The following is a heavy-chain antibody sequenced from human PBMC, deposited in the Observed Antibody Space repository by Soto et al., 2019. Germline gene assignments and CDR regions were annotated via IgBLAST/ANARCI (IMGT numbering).Heavy chain of an antibody. V-gene: IGHV3-23*01. J-gene: IGHJ6*03. D-gene: IGHD5-12*01. CDR3: AKGGRGYDDYYYYMDV. Sequence: EVQLLESGGGLVQPGGSLRLSCAASGFTFSSYAMSWVRQAPGKGLEWVSAISGSGGSTYYADSVKGRFTISRDNSKNTLYLQMNSLRAEDTAVYYCAKGGRGYDDYYYYMDVWGKGTTVTVSS. CDR1: GFTFSSYA. CDR2: ISGSGGST.